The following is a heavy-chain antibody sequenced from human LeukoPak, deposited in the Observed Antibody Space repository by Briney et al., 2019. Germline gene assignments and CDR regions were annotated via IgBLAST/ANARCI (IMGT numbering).Heavy chain of an antibody. Sequence: PGGSLRLSCTVSGFTVSINSMSWVRQAPGKGLEWVSGITGSGGSTYYADSVKGRFTISRDNSKNTLYLQMNSLRAEDTAVYYCAKDSGTYYYWFDPWGQGTLVTVSS. CDR2: ITGSGGST. CDR1: GFTVSINS. V-gene: IGHV3-23*01. J-gene: IGHJ5*02. CDR3: AKDSGTYYYWFDP. D-gene: IGHD1-26*01.